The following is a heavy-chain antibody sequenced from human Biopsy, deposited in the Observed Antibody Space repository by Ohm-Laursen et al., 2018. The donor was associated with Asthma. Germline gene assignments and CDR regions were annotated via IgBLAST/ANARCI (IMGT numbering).Heavy chain of an antibody. CDR3: AKVRSDWVITESFDY. CDR2: ISWNSATI. J-gene: IGHJ4*02. Sequence: SLRLSCAASGFKFDEYTMHWVRQAPGKGLEWVSGISWNSATIGYADSVEGRFTISRDNAKNSVFLHMDSLRPKDTAFYYCAKVRSDWVITESFDYWGQGVLVTVSS. V-gene: IGHV3-9*01. D-gene: IGHD3-22*01. CDR1: GFKFDEYT.